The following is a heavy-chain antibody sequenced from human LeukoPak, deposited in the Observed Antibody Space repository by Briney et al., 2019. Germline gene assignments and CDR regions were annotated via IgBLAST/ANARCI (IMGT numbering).Heavy chain of an antibody. Sequence: SETLSLTCTVSGGSISSYYWSWIRQPAGKGLEWIGRIYTSGSTYYNPSLKSRVTMSVDTPKNQFSLNLTSVTAADTAVYYCARGPQCSGFSCGFDYWGQGTLVIVSS. D-gene: IGHD2-15*01. J-gene: IGHJ4*02. CDR3: ARGPQCSGFSCGFDY. CDR1: GGSISSYY. CDR2: IYTSGST. V-gene: IGHV4-4*07.